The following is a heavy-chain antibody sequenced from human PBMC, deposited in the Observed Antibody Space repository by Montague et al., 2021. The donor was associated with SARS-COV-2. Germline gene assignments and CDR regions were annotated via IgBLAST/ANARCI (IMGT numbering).Heavy chain of an antibody. CDR2: IHSAGTRT. J-gene: IGHJ4*02. CDR1: GFTFSSSP. D-gene: IGHD7-27*01. Sequence: SLRLSCAASGFTFSSSPMSWVRQAPGKGLQWVSVIHSAGTRTYYRDSVEGRFTISRDNAKNSLYLQMNSLRAEDTALYYCALPQELGFDYWGQGTLVTVSS. V-gene: IGHV3-23*03. CDR3: ALPQELGFDY.